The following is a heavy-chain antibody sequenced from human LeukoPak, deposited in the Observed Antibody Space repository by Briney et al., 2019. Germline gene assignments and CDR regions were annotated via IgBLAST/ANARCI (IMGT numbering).Heavy chain of an antibody. Sequence: PGGSLRLSCAASGFTFSSYEMNWVRQAPGKGLEWVSYISGGTNIYYADAVKGRFTISRDNAKNSLYLQMNSLRAEDTAVYYCARDHSSGWYSDYFDYWGQGTLVTVSS. J-gene: IGHJ4*02. V-gene: IGHV3-48*03. CDR2: ISGGTNI. CDR1: GFTFSSYE. CDR3: ARDHSSGWYSDYFDY. D-gene: IGHD6-19*01.